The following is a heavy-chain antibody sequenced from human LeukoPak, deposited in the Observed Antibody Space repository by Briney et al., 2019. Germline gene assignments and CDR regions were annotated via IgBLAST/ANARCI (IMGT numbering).Heavy chain of an antibody. D-gene: IGHD3-22*01. CDR2: ISYDGSNK. Sequence: GGSLRLSCAASGFTFSSYAMHWVRQAPGKGLEWVAVISYDGSNKYYADSVKGRFTISRDNSKNTLYLQMNSLRAEDTAVYYCAKDLSTYYHDSRTPDYWGQGTQVTVSS. V-gene: IGHV3-30*04. CDR3: AKDLSTYYHDSRTPDY. CDR1: GFTFSSYA. J-gene: IGHJ4*02.